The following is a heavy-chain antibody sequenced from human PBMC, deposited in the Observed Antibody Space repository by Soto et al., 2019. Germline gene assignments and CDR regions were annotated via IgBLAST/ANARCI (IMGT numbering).Heavy chain of an antibody. CDR3: AGPGYSSQDY. V-gene: IGHV3-23*01. D-gene: IGHD5-18*01. J-gene: IGHJ4*02. CDR1: GFTFSSFA. Sequence: LRLSCAASGFTFSSFALSWVRQAPGKGLEWVSAFSGSGDGTDYADSVKGRFTISRDNSTNTLYLQMNSLRAEYTAVYYCAGPGYSSQDYWGQGALVTVS. CDR2: FSGSGDGT.